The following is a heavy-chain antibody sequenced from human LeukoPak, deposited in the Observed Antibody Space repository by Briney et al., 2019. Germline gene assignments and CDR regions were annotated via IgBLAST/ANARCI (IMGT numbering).Heavy chain of an antibody. J-gene: IGHJ4*02. CDR3: ARGRGYSYGYYYFDY. Sequence: SETLSLTCAVYGGSFSGYYWSWIRQPPGKGLEWIGEINHSGSTNYNPSLKSRVTISVDTSKNQFSLKLSSVTAADTAVCYCARGRGYSYGYYYFDYWGQGTLVTVSS. D-gene: IGHD5-18*01. CDR2: INHSGST. V-gene: IGHV4-34*01. CDR1: GGSFSGYY.